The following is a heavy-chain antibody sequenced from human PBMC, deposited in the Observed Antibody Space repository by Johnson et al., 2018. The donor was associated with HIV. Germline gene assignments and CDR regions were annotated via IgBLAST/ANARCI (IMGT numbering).Heavy chain of an antibody. CDR2: IKQDGSEK. Sequence: EVQLVESGGGLVQPGGSLRLSCAASGFTFSSYWMSWVRQAPGKGLEWVANIKQDGSEKHYVDSVKGRFTISRDNAKNSLYLQMNSLRVEDTAVYYCARDELYRRYALTAFDIWGQGTMVTVSS. D-gene: IGHD2-8*02. CDR3: ARDELYRRYALTAFDI. V-gene: IGHV3-7*05. J-gene: IGHJ3*02. CDR1: GFTFSSYW.